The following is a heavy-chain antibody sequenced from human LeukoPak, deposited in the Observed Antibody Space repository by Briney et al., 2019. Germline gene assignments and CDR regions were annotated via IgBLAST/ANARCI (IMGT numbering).Heavy chain of an antibody. J-gene: IGHJ5*02. CDR3: ARRGVVATITWSGNLRYNWFDP. Sequence: SETLSLTCTVSGGSISGSTYYWGWIRQTPGKGLEWIGSIYYSGSTYYNPSLKSRVTISVDTSKNQFSLKLSSVTAADTAVYYCARRGVVATITWSGNLRYNWFDPWGQGTLVTVSS. CDR2: IYYSGST. D-gene: IGHD5-12*01. V-gene: IGHV4-39*07. CDR1: GGSISGSTYY.